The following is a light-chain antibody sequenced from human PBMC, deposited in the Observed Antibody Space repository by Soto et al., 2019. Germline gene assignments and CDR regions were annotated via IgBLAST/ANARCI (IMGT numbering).Light chain of an antibody. CDR3: GSWDSSLSAYV. J-gene: IGLJ1*01. V-gene: IGLV1-51*01. Sequence: QAVLTQPHSVSAAPGQKVNISCSGSSSNIGGNSVSWYQQLPGTAPKLLIYDDNKRPSGIPDRFSGSKSGTSATLGITGFQTGDEADYYCGSWDSSLSAYVFGTGTKVNV. CDR1: SSNIGGNS. CDR2: DDN.